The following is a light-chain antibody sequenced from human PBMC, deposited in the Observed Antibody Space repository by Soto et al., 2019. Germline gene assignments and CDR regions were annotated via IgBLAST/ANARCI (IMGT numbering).Light chain of an antibody. J-gene: IGKJ5*01. CDR3: QQYGRSIT. V-gene: IGKV3-20*01. CDR2: GAS. Sequence: EIVLTQSPGTLSLSPGERATLSCRASQSVSSSYLAWYQQKPGQAPRLLIYGASSRATGIPDRFSGSGSGTDFTLTISRLEPEDFAVYYCQQYGRSITFGQGTRLENK. CDR1: QSVSSSY.